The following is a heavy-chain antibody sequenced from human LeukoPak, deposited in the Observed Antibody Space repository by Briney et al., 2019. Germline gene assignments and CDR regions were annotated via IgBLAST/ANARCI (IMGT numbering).Heavy chain of an antibody. CDR1: GFSSYG. V-gene: IGHV3-33*01. CDR3: ARDGFSSSWYGRALDY. Sequence: GGSLRLSCAASGFSSYGMHWVRQAPGKGLEWVAVIWYDESNKYYADSVKGRFTISRDNSRNTLHLQMNSLRAEDTAVYYCARDGFSSSWYGRALDYWGQGTLVTVSS. J-gene: IGHJ4*02. CDR2: IWYDESNK. D-gene: IGHD6-13*01.